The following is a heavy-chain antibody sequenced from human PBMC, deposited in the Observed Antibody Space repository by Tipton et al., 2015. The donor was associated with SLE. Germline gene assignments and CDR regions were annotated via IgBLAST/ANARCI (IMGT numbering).Heavy chain of an antibody. D-gene: IGHD2-15*01. Sequence: SLRLSCAASGFTFSDYYMSWIRQAPGKGLEWVSYISSSGSTIYYADSVKGRFTISRDNAKNSLYLQMNSLRAEDTAVYYCARSQYCSGGSCYEYYYYYYGMDVWGQGTTVTVSS. CDR1: GFTFSDYY. J-gene: IGHJ6*02. V-gene: IGHV3-11*04. CDR3: ARSQYCSGGSCYEYYYYYYGMDV. CDR2: ISSSGSTI.